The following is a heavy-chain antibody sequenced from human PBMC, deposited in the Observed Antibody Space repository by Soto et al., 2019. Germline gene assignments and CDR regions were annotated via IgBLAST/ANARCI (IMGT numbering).Heavy chain of an antibody. CDR2: IYYSGST. J-gene: IGHJ4*02. CDR1: GGSISSYY. Sequence: SETLSLTCTVSGGSISSYYWSWIRQPPGKGLEWIGYIYYSGSTNYNPSLKSRVTISVDTSKNQFSLKLSSVTAADTAVYYCARHGGGSRLTEIYYWGKGTLVTVAS. CDR3: ARHGGGSRLTEIYY. V-gene: IGHV4-59*08. D-gene: IGHD2-15*01.